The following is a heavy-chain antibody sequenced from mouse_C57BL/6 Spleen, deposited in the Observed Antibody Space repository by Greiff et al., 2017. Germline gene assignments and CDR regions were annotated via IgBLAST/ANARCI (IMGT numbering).Heavy chain of an antibody. J-gene: IGHJ2*01. D-gene: IGHD2-5*01. V-gene: IGHV1-80*01. CDR3: ARTPYYSNLYYFDY. Sequence: VQLQQSGAELVKPGASVKISCKASGYAFSSYWMNWVKQRPGKGLEWIGQIYPGDGATNYNGKFKGKATLTADKSSSTAYMQLSSLTAEDSSVYFCARTPYYSNLYYFDYWGQGTTLTVSS. CDR1: GYAFSSYW. CDR2: IYPGDGAT.